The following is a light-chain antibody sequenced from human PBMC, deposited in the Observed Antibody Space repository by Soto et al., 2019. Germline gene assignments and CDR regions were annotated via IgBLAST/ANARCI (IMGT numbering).Light chain of an antibody. Sequence: QLVLTQPPSASASLGASVTLTCTLSSGHNGYAIAWHQQQPEKGPRYLMKLNSDGSHSKGDGIPDRFSGSSSGAERYLTISSLQSEDEADYYCQTWSTDIRVFGGGTKLTVL. CDR2: LNSDGSH. V-gene: IGLV4-69*01. J-gene: IGLJ3*02. CDR1: SGHNGYA. CDR3: QTWSTDIRV.